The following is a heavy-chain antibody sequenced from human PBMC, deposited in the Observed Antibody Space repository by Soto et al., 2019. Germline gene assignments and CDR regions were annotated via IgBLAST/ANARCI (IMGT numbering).Heavy chain of an antibody. D-gene: IGHD2-15*01. Sequence: SETLSLTCTVSAGSISRGGYYWSWIRQHPGKGLEWIGYIYYSGSTYYNPSLKSRVTISVDTSKNQFSLKLSSVTAADTAVYYCARDLFPILQWGGWFDPWGQGTLVTVSS. J-gene: IGHJ5*02. CDR3: ARDLFPILQWGGWFDP. V-gene: IGHV4-31*03. CDR1: AGSISRGGYY. CDR2: IYYSGST.